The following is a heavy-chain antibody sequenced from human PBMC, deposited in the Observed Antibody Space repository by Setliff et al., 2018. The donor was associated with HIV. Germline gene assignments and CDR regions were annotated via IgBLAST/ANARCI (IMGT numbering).Heavy chain of an antibody. CDR1: GDSISSHS. CDR2: LYTTERI. Sequence: SETLSLTCTVSGDSISSHSWSWIRQPPGKGLEWIGTLYTTERISYNPSLRSRVTISVETSQNLFSLRLRSVTAADTGVYYCARPGSSSYYYAMDVWGLGTTVTVSS. D-gene: IGHD3-10*01. J-gene: IGHJ6*02. CDR3: ARPGSSSYYYAMDV. V-gene: IGHV4-59*11.